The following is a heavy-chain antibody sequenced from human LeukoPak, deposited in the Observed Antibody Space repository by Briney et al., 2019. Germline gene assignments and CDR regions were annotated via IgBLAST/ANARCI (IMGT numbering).Heavy chain of an antibody. CDR1: GFTFSSYA. J-gene: IGHJ6*02. D-gene: IGHD2-2*01. V-gene: IGHV3-23*01. CDR3: AKETPLVVVPAAIYYYYGMDV. Sequence: GGSLRLSCAASGFTFSSYAMSWVRQAPGKGLEWVSAISGSGGSTYYADSVKGRFTISRDNSKNTLYLQMNSLRAEDTAVYYCAKETPLVVVPAAIYYYYGMDVWGQGTTVIVSS. CDR2: ISGSGGST.